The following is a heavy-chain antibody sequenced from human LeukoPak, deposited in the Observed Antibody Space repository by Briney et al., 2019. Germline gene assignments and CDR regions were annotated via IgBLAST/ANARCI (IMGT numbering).Heavy chain of an antibody. Sequence: GGSLRLSCAVSGFTLSSYSMKWVRQAPGKGLEWVSSISSSSLYIYYGDSVKGRFTISRDNAKHSVYLQMNRLRAEDTAVYYCARGRRDGYNLEYFDKWGQGTLVTVSS. D-gene: IGHD5-24*01. J-gene: IGHJ4*02. V-gene: IGHV3-21*01. CDR1: GFTLSSYS. CDR2: ISSSSLYI. CDR3: ARGRRDGYNLEYFDK.